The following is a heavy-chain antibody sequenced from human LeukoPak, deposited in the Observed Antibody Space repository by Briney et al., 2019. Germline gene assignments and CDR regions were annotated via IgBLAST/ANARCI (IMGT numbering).Heavy chain of an antibody. CDR1: GFTFSSYS. CDR2: ISSSSSYI. CDR3: ARDWSRGDDYAFDY. Sequence: GGSLRLSCAASGFTFSSYSMNWVRQAPGKGLEWVSSISSSSSYIYYADSVKGRFTISRDNAKNSLYLQMNSLRAEDTAVYYCARDWSRGDDYAFDYWGQGTLVTVSS. V-gene: IGHV3-21*01. J-gene: IGHJ4*02. D-gene: IGHD5-12*01.